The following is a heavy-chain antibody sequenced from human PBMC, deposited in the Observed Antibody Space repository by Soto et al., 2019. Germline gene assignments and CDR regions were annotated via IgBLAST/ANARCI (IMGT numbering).Heavy chain of an antibody. Sequence: WETLSLTCAVYGGSVNGYYWNWIRQPPGKGLEWIGEINRTGGTNYNPSLKIQVTMTVDTSKTQFTLNLKSVTAGDTDIYVCDSRITFFGWLIPAFDPWGQGTQVTVSS. CDR1: GGSVNGYY. J-gene: IGHJ5*02. CDR2: INRTGGT. V-gene: IGHV4-34*07. D-gene: IGHD3-3*01. CDR3: DSRITFFGWLIPAFDP.